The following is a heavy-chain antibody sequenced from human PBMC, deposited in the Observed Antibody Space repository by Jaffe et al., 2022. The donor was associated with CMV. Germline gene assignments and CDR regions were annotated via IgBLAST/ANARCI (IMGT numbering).Heavy chain of an antibody. CDR2: MNPNSGNT. J-gene: IGHJ4*02. CDR1: GYTFTSYD. D-gene: IGHD3-10*01. V-gene: IGHV1-8*01. Sequence: QVQLVQSGAEVKKPGASVKVSCKASGYTFTSYDINWVRQATGQGLEWMGWMNPNSGNTGYAQKFQGRVTMTRNTSISTAYMELSSLRSEDTAVYYCARVGRGLLWFGDLGDYWGQGTLVTVSS. CDR3: ARVGRGLLWFGDLGDY.